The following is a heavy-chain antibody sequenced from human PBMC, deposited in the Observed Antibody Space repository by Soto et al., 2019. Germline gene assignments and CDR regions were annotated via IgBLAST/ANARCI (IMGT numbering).Heavy chain of an antibody. V-gene: IGHV4-34*01. CDR3: ARGPVEFLRYFDWLVYQNWFDP. Sequence: SETLSLTCAVYGGSFSGYYWSWIRQPPWNGLAWSGEINHSGSTNYNPSLTSRVTISVDTSKNQFSLKLSSVTAADTAVYYCARGPVEFLRYFDWLVYQNWFDPWGQGTLVTVSS. CDR1: GGSFSGYY. D-gene: IGHD3-9*01. J-gene: IGHJ5*02. CDR2: INHSGST.